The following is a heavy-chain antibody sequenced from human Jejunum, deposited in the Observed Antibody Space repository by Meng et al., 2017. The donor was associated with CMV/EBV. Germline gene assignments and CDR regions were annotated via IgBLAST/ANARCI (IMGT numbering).Heavy chain of an antibody. J-gene: IGHJ6*02. CDR1: FTFSNYG. Sequence: FTFSNYGMNWVRQAPGKGLEWVASISSTSTYIYYADSVKGRFTVSRDNSKNSLYLQMNSLRAEDTAVYYCANQMPWNYYHGMDLWGQGTTVTVSS. CDR2: ISSTSTYI. D-gene: IGHD3-10*01. V-gene: IGHV3-21*01. CDR3: ANQMPWNYYHGMDL.